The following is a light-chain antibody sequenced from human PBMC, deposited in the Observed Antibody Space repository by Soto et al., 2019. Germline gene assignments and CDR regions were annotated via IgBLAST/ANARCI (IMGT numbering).Light chain of an antibody. J-gene: IGKJ2*01. CDR1: QSIYSS. CDR2: AAS. Sequence: IQMTQSPSSLSASVGDRVTITCRASQSIYSSLNWYHQKPGKAPKLLIYAASNLQSGVPSRFSGSGSGTDFTLSISSLQPEDFATYYCQQSYSAPYTFGQGTKLEI. V-gene: IGKV1-39*01. CDR3: QQSYSAPYT.